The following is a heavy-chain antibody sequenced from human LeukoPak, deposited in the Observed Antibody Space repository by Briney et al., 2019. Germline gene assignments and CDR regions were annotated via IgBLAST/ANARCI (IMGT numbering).Heavy chain of an antibody. CDR3: ARGDIVVRSDAFDI. Sequence: SQTLSLTCTVSGGSISSGSYYWSWIRQPAGKGLEWIGRIYTSGSTNYNPSLKSRVTISVDTSKNQFSLKLSSVTAADTAVYYCARGDIVVRSDAFDIWGQGTMVTVSS. D-gene: IGHD2-15*01. CDR2: IYTSGST. CDR1: GGSISSGSYY. J-gene: IGHJ3*02. V-gene: IGHV4-61*02.